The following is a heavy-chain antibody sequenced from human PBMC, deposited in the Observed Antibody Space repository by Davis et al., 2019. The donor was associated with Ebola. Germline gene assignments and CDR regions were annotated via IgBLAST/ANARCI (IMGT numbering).Heavy chain of an antibody. Sequence: GESLNISCAASGFIFSGSAMHWLRQASGQGLEWVGRIRSKANSYATAYAASVKGRFTISRDDSKNTAYLQMNRLKPEDTAVYYCTATLYSSGRQGLDYWGQGTLVTVSS. CDR3: TATLYSSGRQGLDY. J-gene: IGHJ4*02. V-gene: IGHV3-73*01. CDR1: GFIFSGSA. D-gene: IGHD6-19*01. CDR2: IRSKANSYAT.